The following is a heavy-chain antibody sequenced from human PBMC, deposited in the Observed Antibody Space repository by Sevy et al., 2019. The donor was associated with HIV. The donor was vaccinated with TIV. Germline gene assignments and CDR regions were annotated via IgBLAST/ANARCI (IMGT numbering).Heavy chain of an antibody. CDR2: INSDGIIT. Sequence: GGSLRLSCAASGFTFSSYWMYWVRQAPGKGLVWVSRINSDGIITSYADSVKGRFTISRDNAKNTLYLQMNSLRAEDTAVYYCASASVRGVIINPLDYWGQGTLVTVSS. CDR3: ASASVRGVIINPLDY. V-gene: IGHV3-74*01. D-gene: IGHD3-10*02. CDR1: GFTFSSYW. J-gene: IGHJ4*02.